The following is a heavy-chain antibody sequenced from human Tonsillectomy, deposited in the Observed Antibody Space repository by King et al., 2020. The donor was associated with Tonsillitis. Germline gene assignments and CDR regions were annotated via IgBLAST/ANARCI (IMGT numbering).Heavy chain of an antibody. Sequence: QLQESGPGLVKPSETLSLTCTVSGGSISTYYWSWIRQPPGKGLEWIGYIYDHGSTSYTPSLKSRVTISVDTSKNQFSLKLSSVTAADTAVYYCARGPHDFDLWGRGTLVTVSS. CDR3: ARGPHDFDL. J-gene: IGHJ2*01. CDR1: GGSISTYY. V-gene: IGHV4-59*01. CDR2: IYDHGST.